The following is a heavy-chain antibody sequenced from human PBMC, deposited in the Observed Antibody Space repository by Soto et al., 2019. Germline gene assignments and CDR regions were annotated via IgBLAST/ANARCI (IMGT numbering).Heavy chain of an antibody. CDR1: GFTFSSYG. J-gene: IGHJ1*01. CDR3: ARDHVWD. D-gene: IGHD3-16*01. V-gene: IGHV3-33*01. CDR2: IWYDGSNK. Sequence: QVQLVESGGGVVQPGRSLRLSCAASGFTFSSYGMHWVRQAPGKGLEWVAVIWYDGSNKYYADSVKGRFTISRDNSKNALYLQMSGLRAEDTAVYYCARDHVWDWGQGTLVTVSS.